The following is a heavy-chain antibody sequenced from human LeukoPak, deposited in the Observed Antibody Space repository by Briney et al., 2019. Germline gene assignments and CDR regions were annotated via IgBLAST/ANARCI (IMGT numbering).Heavy chain of an antibody. CDR3: AKHWDYYGSGSYYNTADY. V-gene: IGHV3-53*05. CDR2: IDSGGST. J-gene: IGHJ4*02. D-gene: IGHD3-10*01. Sequence: GGSLRLSCAASGFTVSSNYMSWVRQAPGKGLEWGSVIDSGGSTYYADSVKGRFTISRDNSKNSLYLQMNRLRVEDTAVYYCAKHWDYYGSGSYYNTADYWGQGTLVTVSS. CDR1: GFTVSSNY.